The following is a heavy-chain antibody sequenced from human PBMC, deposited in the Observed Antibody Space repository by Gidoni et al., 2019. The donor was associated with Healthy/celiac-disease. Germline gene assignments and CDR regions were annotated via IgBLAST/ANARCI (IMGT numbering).Heavy chain of an antibody. J-gene: IGHJ6*02. D-gene: IGHD2-2*01. CDR3: ARDLDCSSTSCYDVYYYGMDV. V-gene: IGHV1-69*01. CDR2: IIPIFGTA. CDR1: GGTFSSHA. Sequence: QAQLVLSGAEVTKPGSSVKVSCKASGGTFSSHAISWVRQAPGQGLEWMGGIIPIFGTANYAQKFQGGVTITADESTSTAYMELSSLRSEDTAVYYCARDLDCSSTSCYDVYYYGMDVWGQGTTVTVSS.